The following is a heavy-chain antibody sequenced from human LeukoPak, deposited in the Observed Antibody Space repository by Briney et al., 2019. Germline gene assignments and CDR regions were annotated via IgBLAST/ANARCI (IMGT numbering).Heavy chain of an antibody. V-gene: IGHV3-48*02. Sequence: GGSLRLSCAASGFIFSDYSMNWVRQTPGKGLEWVAYISSGGSTIYYADSVRGRFTISRDSATNSLYLQMNSLGDEDTAVYYCARDETGVGSGGIDFWGQGTLVSVSS. D-gene: IGHD2-8*02. CDR2: ISSGGSTI. CDR3: ARDETGVGSGGIDF. CDR1: GFIFSDYS. J-gene: IGHJ4*02.